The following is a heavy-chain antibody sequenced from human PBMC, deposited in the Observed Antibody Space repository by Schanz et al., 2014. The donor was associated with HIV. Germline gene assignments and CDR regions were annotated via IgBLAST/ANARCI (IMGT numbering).Heavy chain of an antibody. CDR3: ARDTNFVLDV. CDR2: VSGGGGST. Sequence: EVHLLESGGGLVQPGGSLRLSCATSGFTFSTYAMSWVRQAPGKGLDWVATVSGGGGSTYFADSVRGRFTISRDNSKNTLFLQMNSVIVDDTAVYYCARDTNFVLDVWGQGTTVTVSS. D-gene: IGHD2-8*01. CDR1: GFTFSTYA. J-gene: IGHJ6*02. V-gene: IGHV3-23*01.